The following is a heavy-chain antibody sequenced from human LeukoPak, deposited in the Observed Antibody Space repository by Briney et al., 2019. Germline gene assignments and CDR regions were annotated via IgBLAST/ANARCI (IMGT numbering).Heavy chain of an antibody. CDR1: GYTFTSYG. J-gene: IGHJ3*02. D-gene: IGHD1-1*01. V-gene: IGHV1-18*01. CDR3: ASVSGTASDAFDI. Sequence: ASVKVSCKASGYTFTSYGISWVRQAPGQGLEWMGWISAYNGNTNYAQKFQGRVTITTDESTSTAYMGLSSLRSEDTAVYYCASVSGTASDAFDIWGQGTMVTVSS. CDR2: ISAYNGNT.